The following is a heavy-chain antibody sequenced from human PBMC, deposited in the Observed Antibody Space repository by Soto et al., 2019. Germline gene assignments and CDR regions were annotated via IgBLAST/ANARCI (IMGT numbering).Heavy chain of an antibody. CDR1: GYAFTSYG. CDR3: ARVTSNYDFWSGSGVWYFDY. V-gene: IGHV1-18*01. D-gene: IGHD3-3*01. Sequence: ASVKVSCKASGYAFTSYGISWVRQAPGQGLEWMGWISAYNGNTNYAQKLQGRVTMTTDTSTSTAYMELRSLRSDDTAVYYCARVTSNYDFWSGSGVWYFDYWGQGTLVTVSS. J-gene: IGHJ4*02. CDR2: ISAYNGNT.